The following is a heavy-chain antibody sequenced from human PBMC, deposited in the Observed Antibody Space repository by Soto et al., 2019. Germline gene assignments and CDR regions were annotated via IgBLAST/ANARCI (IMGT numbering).Heavy chain of an antibody. CDR1: GFTFSSYS. CDR3: ARVSSPPDYYYYYMDV. Sequence: PGGSLRLSCAASGFTFSSYSMNWVRQAPGKGLEWVSYISSSRSTIYYADSVKGRFTISRDNAKNSLYLQMNSLRAEDTAVYYCARVSSPPDYYYYYMDVWGKRTTVTVSS. V-gene: IGHV3-48*01. D-gene: IGHD2-15*01. CDR2: ISSSRSTI. J-gene: IGHJ6*03.